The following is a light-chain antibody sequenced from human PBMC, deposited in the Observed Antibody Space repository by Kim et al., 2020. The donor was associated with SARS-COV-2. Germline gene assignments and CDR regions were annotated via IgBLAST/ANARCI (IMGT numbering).Light chain of an antibody. CDR3: QQYYSIPYT. CDR1: QSVLFSSNNKNY. J-gene: IGKJ2*01. CDR2: WAS. Sequence: DIVMTQSPDSLAVSLGERATINCKSSQSVLFSSNNKNYLAWYQQKPGQPPKLLIYWASTRESGVPDRFSGSRSGTDFTLTISSLQAEDVAVYYCQQYYSIPYTFGQGTKLEI. V-gene: IGKV4-1*01.